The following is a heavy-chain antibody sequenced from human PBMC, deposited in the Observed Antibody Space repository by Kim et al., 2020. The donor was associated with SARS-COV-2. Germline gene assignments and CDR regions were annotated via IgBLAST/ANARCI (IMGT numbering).Heavy chain of an antibody. J-gene: IGHJ6*02. Sequence: SATLSLTCAVYFGSFSGYYWSWIRQPPGKGLELIGEINHSGSTNYNPSLKSRVTISVDTSKNQFYLKLSSVTAADTAVYYCARVCVVVPATLEVYYYYYYGMDVWGHGTTVTVSS. V-gene: IGHV4-34*01. CDR2: INHSGST. CDR3: ARVCVVVPATLEVYYYYYYGMDV. CDR1: FGSFSGYY. D-gene: IGHD2-2*01.